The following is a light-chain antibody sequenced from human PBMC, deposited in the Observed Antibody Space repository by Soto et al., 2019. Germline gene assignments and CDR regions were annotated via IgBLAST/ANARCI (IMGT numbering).Light chain of an antibody. V-gene: IGKV3-20*01. Sequence: EIVLTQSPGTLSLSPGEIATLSFSASQSVSSSYLAWYQQKPGQAPRLLIYGASSRATGIPDRFSGSGSGTDFTLTISGLEPEDFAVYYCQQYVSSPWAFGQGTKVDIK. J-gene: IGKJ1*01. CDR3: QQYVSSPWA. CDR1: QSVSSSY. CDR2: GAS.